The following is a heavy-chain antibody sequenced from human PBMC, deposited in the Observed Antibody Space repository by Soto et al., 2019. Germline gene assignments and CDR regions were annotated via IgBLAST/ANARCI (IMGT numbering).Heavy chain of an antibody. Sequence: LSLTCTVSGGSISSYYWSWIRQPPGKGLEWIGYIYYSGSTYYNPSLKSRVTISVDTSKNQFSLKLSSVTAADTAVYYCARTPSAWGQGTLVTVSS. CDR3: ARTPSA. CDR2: IYYSGST. CDR1: GGSISSYY. V-gene: IGHV4-59*12. J-gene: IGHJ5*02.